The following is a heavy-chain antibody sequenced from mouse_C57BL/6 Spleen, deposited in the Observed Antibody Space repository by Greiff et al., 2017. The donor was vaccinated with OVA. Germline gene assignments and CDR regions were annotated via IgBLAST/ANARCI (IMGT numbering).Heavy chain of an antibody. J-gene: IGHJ4*01. CDR2: ISDGGSYT. V-gene: IGHV5-4*03. CDR1: GFTFSSYA. D-gene: IGHD1-1*02. Sequence: EVKLVESGGGLVKPGGSLKLSCAASGFTFSSYAMSWVRQTPEKRLEWVATISDGGSYTYYPDNVKGRFTISRDNAKNNLYLQMSHLKSEDTAMYYCARGGLLPYAMDYWGQGTSVTVSS. CDR3: ARGGLLPYAMDY.